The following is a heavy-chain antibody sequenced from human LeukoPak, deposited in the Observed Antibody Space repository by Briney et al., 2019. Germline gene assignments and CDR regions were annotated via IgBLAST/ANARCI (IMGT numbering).Heavy chain of an antibody. CDR2: ISYVGSNK. J-gene: IGHJ6*02. D-gene: IGHD3-3*01. CDR3: AKGLDDFWSGYYYYYYYGMDV. Sequence: GRSLRLSCAASGFTFSSYGMHWVRQAPGKGLEWVAVISYVGSNKYYADSVKGRFTISRDNSKNTLYLQMNSLRAEDTAVYYCAKGLDDFWSGYYYYYYYGMDVWGQGTTVTVSS. CDR1: GFTFSSYG. V-gene: IGHV3-30*18.